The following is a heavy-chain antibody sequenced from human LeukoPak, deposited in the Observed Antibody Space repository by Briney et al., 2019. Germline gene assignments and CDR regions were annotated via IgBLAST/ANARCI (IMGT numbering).Heavy chain of an antibody. Sequence: SETLSLTCAVSGGSISSGDYYWSWIRQPPGKGLEWIGYIYYSGSTYYNPSLKSRVTISVDTPKNQFSLKLSSVTAADTAVYYCASNSGYDEYYFDYWGQGTLVTVSS. J-gene: IGHJ4*02. CDR3: ASNSGYDEYYFDY. CDR1: GGSISSGDYY. D-gene: IGHD5-12*01. V-gene: IGHV4-30-4*01. CDR2: IYYSGST.